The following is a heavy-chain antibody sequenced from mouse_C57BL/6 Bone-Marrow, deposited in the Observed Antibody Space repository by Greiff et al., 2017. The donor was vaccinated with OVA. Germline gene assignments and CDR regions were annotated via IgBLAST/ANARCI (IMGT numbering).Heavy chain of an antibody. D-gene: IGHD4-1*01. CDR1: GFTFSSYA. V-gene: IGHV5-4*01. J-gene: IGHJ2*01. CDR3: ARETGRGAGYFDY. Sequence: EVNVVESGGDLVKPGGSLKLSCAASGFTFSSYAMSWVRQTPEKRLEWVATISDGGSYTYYPDNVKGRFTISRDNAKNNLYLQMSHLKSEDTAMYYCARETGRGAGYFDYWGQGTTLTVSS. CDR2: ISDGGSYT.